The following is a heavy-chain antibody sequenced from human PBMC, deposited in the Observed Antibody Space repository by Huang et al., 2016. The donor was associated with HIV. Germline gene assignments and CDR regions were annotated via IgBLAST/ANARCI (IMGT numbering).Heavy chain of an antibody. J-gene: IGHJ4*02. D-gene: IGHD3-22*01. CDR2: LVPMLVSA. CDR3: ATSTPMLGESGGWSGKVVITENVPYVD. V-gene: IGHV1-69*01. CDR1: GDSFTSLP. Sequence: QVHLVQSGAEVKKPGSSVKVSCKASGDSFTSLPINWVRQAPGQGLEVMGGLVPMLVSATYAPKFRVRVTISADESTSTSYMELSRLRSDDTAMYYCATSTPMLGESGGWSGKVVITENVPYVDWGQGTLVTVSS.